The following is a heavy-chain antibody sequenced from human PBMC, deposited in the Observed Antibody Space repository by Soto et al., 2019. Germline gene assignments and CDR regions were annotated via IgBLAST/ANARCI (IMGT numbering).Heavy chain of an antibody. CDR1: GYTFTSYG. Sequence: ASVKVSCKASGYTFTSYGISWVRQAPGQGLEWMGWISAYNGNTNYAQKLQGRVTMTTDTSTSTAYMELRSLRSDDTAVYYCARXMNGYCSSTSCSYLSDYWGQGTLVTVSS. J-gene: IGHJ4*02. V-gene: IGHV1-18*04. CDR3: ARXMNGYCSSTSCSYLSDY. D-gene: IGHD2-2*01. CDR2: ISAYNGNT.